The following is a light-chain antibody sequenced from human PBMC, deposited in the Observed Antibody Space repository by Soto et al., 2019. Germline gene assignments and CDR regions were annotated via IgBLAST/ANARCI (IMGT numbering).Light chain of an antibody. CDR2: DVS. CDR1: SNDVGGYNY. J-gene: IGLJ1*01. Sequence: QSVLTQPASVSGSPGQSITISCTGTSNDVGGYNYVSWYQQYPGKVPKLMIYDVSNRPSGVSNRFSGSKSGNTASLTISGLQAEDEADYYCNSHTSTNTLVFGTGTKVTVL. CDR3: NSHTSTNTLV. V-gene: IGLV2-14*01.